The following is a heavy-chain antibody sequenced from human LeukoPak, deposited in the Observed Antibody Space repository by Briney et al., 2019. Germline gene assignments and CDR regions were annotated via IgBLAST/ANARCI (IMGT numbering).Heavy chain of an antibody. CDR2: IYYSGST. V-gene: IGHV4-38-2*02. J-gene: IGHJ1*01. D-gene: IGHD3-10*01. CDR1: GYSISSGYY. CDR3: ARVGRGYYGSGSYYNGPDEYFQH. Sequence: SETLSLTCTVSGYSISSGYYWGWIRQPPGKGLEWIGNIYYSGSTYYNPSLKSRVTISVDTSKNQFSLKLSSVTAADTAVYYCARVGRGYYGSGSYYNGPDEYFQHWGQGTLVTVSS.